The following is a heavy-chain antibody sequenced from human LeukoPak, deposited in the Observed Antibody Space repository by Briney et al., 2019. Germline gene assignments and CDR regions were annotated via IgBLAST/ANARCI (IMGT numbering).Heavy chain of an antibody. V-gene: IGHV1-69*05. D-gene: IGHD6-6*01. CDR2: IIPIFGTA. Sequence: SVKVSCMASGGTFNSYAISWVRQAPGQGLEWMGGIIPIFGTANYAQKFQGRVTITTDESTSTAYMELSSLRSEDTAVYYCARVPTPAWDSSKTVDYYYMDVWGKGTTVTVSS. CDR3: ARVPTPAWDSSKTVDYYYMDV. J-gene: IGHJ6*03. CDR1: GGTFNSYA.